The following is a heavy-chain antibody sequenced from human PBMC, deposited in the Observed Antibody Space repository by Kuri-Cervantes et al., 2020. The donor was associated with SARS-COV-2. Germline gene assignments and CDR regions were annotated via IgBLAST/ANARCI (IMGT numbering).Heavy chain of an antibody. J-gene: IGHJ3*02. CDR1: GYTFTSYG. V-gene: IGHV1-18*01. D-gene: IGHD2-21*02. CDR2: ISAYNGNT. CDR3: ARDCGDCYNDDAFDI. Sequence: ASVKVSCKASGYTFTSYGISWVRQAPGQGLEWMGWISAYNGNTNYAQKFQGRVTITADESTSTAYMELSSLRSEDTAVYYCARDCGDCYNDDAFDIWGQGAMVTVSS.